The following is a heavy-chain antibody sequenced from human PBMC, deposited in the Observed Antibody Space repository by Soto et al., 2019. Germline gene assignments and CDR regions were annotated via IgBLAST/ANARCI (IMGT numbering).Heavy chain of an antibody. CDR2: ISSSGGST. CDR3: AKGSSAFDY. V-gene: IGHV3-23*01. CDR1: GFTFSSYG. Sequence: EVQLLESGGGLVQPGGSLRLSCAASGFTFSSYGMSWVRQAPGKGLEWVSTISSSGGSTYYADSVKGRFTISRDNSKNTLFLQMSSLRAEDTALYYCAKGSSAFDYWGQGTLVTVSS. D-gene: IGHD3-22*01. J-gene: IGHJ4*02.